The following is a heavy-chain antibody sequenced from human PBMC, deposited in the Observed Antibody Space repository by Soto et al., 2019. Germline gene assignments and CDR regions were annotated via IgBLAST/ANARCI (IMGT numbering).Heavy chain of an antibody. Sequence: ASVKVSCKASGYTFTSYAMHWVRQAPGQRLEWMGWINAGNGNTKYSRKFQGRVTISRDTSASTAYMELSSLGSEDTAVYYCARAVAVPADFDYWGQGTLVTVSS. CDR2: INAGNGNT. CDR3: ARAVAVPADFDY. V-gene: IGHV1-3*01. D-gene: IGHD6-19*01. CDR1: GYTFTSYA. J-gene: IGHJ4*02.